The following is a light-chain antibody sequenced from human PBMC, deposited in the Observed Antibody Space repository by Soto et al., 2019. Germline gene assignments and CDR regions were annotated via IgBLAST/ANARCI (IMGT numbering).Light chain of an antibody. Sequence: QSALTQPPSASGTPGQRVTISCSGSSSGIGSNTVTWYQQLPGTAPKLLIYNDDQRPSGVPDRFSGSRSGTSASLAISGLQSEDETDYYCAAWDDSLNGVVFGGGTKVTVL. CDR3: AAWDDSLNGVV. V-gene: IGLV1-44*01. J-gene: IGLJ2*01. CDR2: NDD. CDR1: SSGIGSNT.